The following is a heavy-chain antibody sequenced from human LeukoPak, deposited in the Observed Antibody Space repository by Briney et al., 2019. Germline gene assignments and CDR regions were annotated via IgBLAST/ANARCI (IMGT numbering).Heavy chain of an antibody. Sequence: SETLSLTCTVSGGSISSSSDYWGWIRQPPGKGLEYTGSIYYSGTTYYNPSLKSRVSMSVDMSKNQFSLKLSSVTAADTAVYYCARHYYDSSGYRRDYYFDYWGQGTLVTVSS. CDR2: IYYSGTT. D-gene: IGHD3-22*01. J-gene: IGHJ4*02. CDR3: ARHYYDSSGYRRDYYFDY. V-gene: IGHV4-39*01. CDR1: GGSISSSSDY.